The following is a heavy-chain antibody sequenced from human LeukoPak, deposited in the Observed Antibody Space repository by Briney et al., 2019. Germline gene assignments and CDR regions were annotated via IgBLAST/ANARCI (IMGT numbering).Heavy chain of an antibody. CDR3: ARDWDSGYDTYYFDY. CDR2: ISSRGTTI. D-gene: IGHD5-12*01. Sequence: PGGSLTLSCAASGFTFSTYEMNWLRQAPGKGLEWVSYISSRGTTIYYADSVKGRFTISRDNAKNSLYLQMNSLRAEDTAVYYCARDWDSGYDTYYFDYWGQGTLVTVSS. J-gene: IGHJ4*02. V-gene: IGHV3-48*03. CDR1: GFTFSTYE.